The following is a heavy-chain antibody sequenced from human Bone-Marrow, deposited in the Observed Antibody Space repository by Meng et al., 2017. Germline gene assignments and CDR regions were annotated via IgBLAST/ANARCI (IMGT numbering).Heavy chain of an antibody. CDR3: ARDRHARIAVAGKGYYYGMDV. CDR1: GFTFSSYA. CDR2: ISYDGSNK. D-gene: IGHD6-19*01. Sequence: GESLKISCAASGFTFSSYAMHWVRQAPGKGLEWAAVISYDGSNKYYADSVKGRFTISRDNSKNTLYLQMNSLRAEDTAVYYCARDRHARIAVAGKGYYYGMDVWGQGTTVTVSS. J-gene: IGHJ6*02. V-gene: IGHV3-30*01.